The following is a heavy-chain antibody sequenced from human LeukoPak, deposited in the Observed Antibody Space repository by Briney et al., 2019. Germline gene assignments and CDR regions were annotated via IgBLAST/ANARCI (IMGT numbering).Heavy chain of an antibody. Sequence: GGSLRLSCAASGFTVSSNYMSWVRQAPGKGLEWVSVIYRGGSTYYADSVKGRFTISRDNSKNTLYLQMNSLRAEDTAVYYCARDRGNPYYYYGMDVWGQGTTVTVS. D-gene: IGHD4-23*01. J-gene: IGHJ6*02. CDR2: IYRGGST. CDR1: GFTVSSNY. CDR3: ARDRGNPYYYYGMDV. V-gene: IGHV3-66*01.